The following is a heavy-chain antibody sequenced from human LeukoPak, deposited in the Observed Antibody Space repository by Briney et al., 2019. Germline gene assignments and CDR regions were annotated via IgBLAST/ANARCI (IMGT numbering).Heavy chain of an antibody. CDR1: GFTFDDYA. V-gene: IGHV3-9*01. J-gene: IGHJ4*02. Sequence: GGSLRLSCAASGFTFDDYAMHWVRHAPGKGLEWVSGISWSSGSIGYADSVKGRFTISRDNAKNSLYLQMNSLRAEDTALYYCAKAFRARQYYYDSSGFDYWGQGTLVTVSS. CDR2: ISWSSGSI. CDR3: AKAFRARQYYYDSSGFDY. D-gene: IGHD3-22*01.